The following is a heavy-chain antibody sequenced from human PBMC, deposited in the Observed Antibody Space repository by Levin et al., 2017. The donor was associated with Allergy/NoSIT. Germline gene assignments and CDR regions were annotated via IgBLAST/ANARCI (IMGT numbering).Heavy chain of an antibody. CDR2: IIPIFGTA. CDR1: GGTFSSYA. Sequence: ASVKVSCKASGGTFSSYAISWVRQAPGQGLEWMGGIIPIFGTANYAQKFQGRVTITADESTSTAYMELSSLRSEDTAVYYCARDVAGYCTGGVCYTGAAATMVDYWGQGTLVTVSS. J-gene: IGHJ4*02. D-gene: IGHD2-8*02. CDR3: ARDVAGYCTGGVCYTGAAATMVDY. V-gene: IGHV1-69*13.